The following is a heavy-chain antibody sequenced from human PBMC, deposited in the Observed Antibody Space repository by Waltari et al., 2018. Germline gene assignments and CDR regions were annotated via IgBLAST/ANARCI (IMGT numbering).Heavy chain of an antibody. V-gene: IGHV4-59*01. Sequence: QVQLQESGPGLVKPSETLSLTCTVSGGSISSYYWSWIRQPPGKGLEWIGYIYYSGSTNYNPSLKSRVTISVDTSKNQFSLKLSSVTAADTAVYYCARGRQQPANWGQGTLVTVSS. CDR1: GGSISSYY. J-gene: IGHJ4*02. CDR2: IYYSGST. D-gene: IGHD6-13*01. CDR3: ARGRQQPAN.